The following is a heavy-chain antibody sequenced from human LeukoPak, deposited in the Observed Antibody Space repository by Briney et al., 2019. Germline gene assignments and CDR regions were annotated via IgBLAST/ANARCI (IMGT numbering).Heavy chain of an antibody. J-gene: IGHJ3*02. D-gene: IGHD1-26*01. CDR3: ARDGIVGATLYAFDI. CDR2: IYYSGST. Sequence: SETLSLTCTVSGGSISSYYWSWIRQPPGKGLKWIGYIYYSGSTNYNPSLKSRVTISVDTSKNQFSLKLSSVTAADTAVYYCARDGIVGATLYAFDIWGQGTMVTVSS. V-gene: IGHV4-59*01. CDR1: GGSISSYY.